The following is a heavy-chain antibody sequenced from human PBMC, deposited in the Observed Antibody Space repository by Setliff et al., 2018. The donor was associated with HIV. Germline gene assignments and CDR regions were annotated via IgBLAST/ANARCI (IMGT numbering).Heavy chain of an antibody. J-gene: IGHJ6*02. V-gene: IGHV4-31*02. CDR3: ARDVGSGSYYGFYYYGMDV. CDR1: GGSISSGGYY. Sequence: ASETLSLTCTVSGGSISSGGYYWSWIRQHPGKGLEWIGYIYYSGSTYYNPSLKSRVTTSVDTSKNQFSLKLSSVTAADTAVYYCARDVGSGSYYGFYYYGMDVWGQGTTVTVSS. D-gene: IGHD1-26*01. CDR2: IYYSGST.